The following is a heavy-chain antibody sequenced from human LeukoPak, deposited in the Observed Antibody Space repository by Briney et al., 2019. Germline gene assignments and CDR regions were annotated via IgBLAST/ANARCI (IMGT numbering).Heavy chain of an antibody. J-gene: IGHJ6*02. V-gene: IGHV3-53*01. D-gene: IGHD3-10*01. CDR2: IYSGGST. Sequence: GGSLRLSCAASGFTVSSNYMSWVRQAPGKGLEWVSVIYSGGSTYYADSVKGRFTISRDNSKNTLYLQMNSPRAEATAVYYCARDQGITMVRGAINYYYYGMDVWGQGTTVTVSS. CDR1: GFTVSSNY. CDR3: ARDQGITMVRGAINYYYYGMDV.